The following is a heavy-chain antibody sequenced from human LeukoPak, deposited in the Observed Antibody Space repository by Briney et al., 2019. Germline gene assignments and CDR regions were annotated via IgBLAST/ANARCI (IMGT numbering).Heavy chain of an antibody. V-gene: IGHV3-21*01. J-gene: IGHJ4*02. Sequence: GGSLRLSCTASGFTLSSYAMSWVRQAPGKGLEWVSSISSSSSYIYYADSVKGRFTISRDNAKNSLYLQMNSLRAEDTAVYYCARDQTGYSSSWYDPLDYWGQGTLVTVSS. CDR2: ISSSSSYI. D-gene: IGHD6-13*01. CDR3: ARDQTGYSSSWYDPLDY. CDR1: GFTLSSYA.